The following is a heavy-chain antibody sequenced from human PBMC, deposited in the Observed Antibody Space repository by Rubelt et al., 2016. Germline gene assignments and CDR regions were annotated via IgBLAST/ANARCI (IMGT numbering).Heavy chain of an antibody. V-gene: IGHV1-2*06. D-gene: IGHD3-22*01. CDR2: IDPNSGGT. Sequence: QVQLVQSGAEVKKPGASLKVSCKASGYTFTGYYIHWMRQAPGQGLEWMGRIDPNSGGTNYAQKFQGRVTMTRDTSISTAYMEVSRLRSDDTAVYYCASSDDTSGYYYCYWGQGALVTVSS. CDR1: GYTFTGYY. CDR3: ASSDDTSGYYYCY. J-gene: IGHJ4*02.